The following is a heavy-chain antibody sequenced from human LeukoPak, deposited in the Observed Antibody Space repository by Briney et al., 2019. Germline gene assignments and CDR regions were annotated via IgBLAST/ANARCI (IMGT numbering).Heavy chain of an antibody. J-gene: IGHJ6*03. CDR1: SYTFTSYG. V-gene: IGHV1-18*01. Sequence: ASVKVSCKASSYTFTSYGICWVRQAPGQGLEWMGWISAYNGNTNYAQKLQGRVTMTTDTSTSTAYMELRSLRSDDTAVYYCARGPLYYYGSGSYSPHYYYYYMDVWGKGTTVTVSS. D-gene: IGHD3-10*01. CDR3: ARGPLYYYGSGSYSPHYYYYYMDV. CDR2: ISAYNGNT.